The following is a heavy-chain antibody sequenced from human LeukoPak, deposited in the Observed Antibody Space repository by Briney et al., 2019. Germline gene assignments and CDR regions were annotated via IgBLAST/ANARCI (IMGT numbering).Heavy chain of an antibody. CDR2: ISSSSTYM. CDR1: EFTFSSYT. J-gene: IGHJ4*02. Sequence: GGSLRLSCAASEFTFSSYTMNWVRQAPGKGLEWVSSISSSSTYMYYADSVKGRFTISRDKAKNSLYLQMNSLRDEDTAVYYCARAGYSYGPRGFDYRGQGTLVTVSS. CDR3: ARAGYSYGPRGFDY. V-gene: IGHV3-21*01. D-gene: IGHD5-18*01.